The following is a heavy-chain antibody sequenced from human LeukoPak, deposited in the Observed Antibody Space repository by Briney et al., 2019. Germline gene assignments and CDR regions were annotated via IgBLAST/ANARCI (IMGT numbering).Heavy chain of an antibody. Sequence: GGSLRLSCAASGFTFDDYAMHWVRQAPGKGLEWVSLISWDGGSTYYVDSVKGRFTISRDNSKNSLYLQMNSLRAEDTALYYCAKDRRNYFDSWGQGTLVTVSS. CDR2: ISWDGGST. CDR3: AKDRRNYFDS. V-gene: IGHV3-43D*03. CDR1: GFTFDDYA. J-gene: IGHJ4*02.